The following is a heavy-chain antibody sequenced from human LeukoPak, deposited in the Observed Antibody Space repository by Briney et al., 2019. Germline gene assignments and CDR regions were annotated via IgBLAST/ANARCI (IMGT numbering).Heavy chain of an antibody. CDR1: GYSISSGYY. D-gene: IGHD4-17*01. J-gene: IGHJ4*02. V-gene: IGHV4-38-2*01. CDR3: ARRLRATVTTSDY. CDR2: IYHSGST. Sequence: SETLSLTCAVSGYSISSGYYWGWIRQPPGEGPEWIGSIYHSGSTYYNPSLKSRVTISVDTSKNQFSLKLSSVTAADTAVDYCARRLRATVTTSDYWGQGTLVTVSS.